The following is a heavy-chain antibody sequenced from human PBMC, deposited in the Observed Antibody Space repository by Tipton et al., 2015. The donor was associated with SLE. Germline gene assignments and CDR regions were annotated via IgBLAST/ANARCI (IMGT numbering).Heavy chain of an antibody. D-gene: IGHD3-16*01. CDR1: GFTFSDYY. V-gene: IGHV3-11*01. Sequence: AVCGFTFSDYYMSWIRQAPGKGLEWVSYISSSGSTIYYADSVKGRFTISRDNAKNSLYLQMNSPRAEDTAVYYCARDGAPPYYYYYMDVWGKGTTVTVSS. CDR2: ISSSGSTI. J-gene: IGHJ6*03. CDR3: ARDGAPPYYYYYMDV.